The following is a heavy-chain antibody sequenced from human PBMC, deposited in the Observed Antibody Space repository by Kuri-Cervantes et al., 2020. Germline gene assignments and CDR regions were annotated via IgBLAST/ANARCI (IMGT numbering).Heavy chain of an antibody. D-gene: IGHD2-15*01. V-gene: IGHV3-9*01. CDR2: ISWNSGRI. Sequence: FLRPSCPASGFTFDDSAMHWVRQTPGKGREWVSGISWNSGRIGYADSVKGRFTISRDNAMNRVNLQINSLRAEDTAVYYCARSPRYCSGGRCYGQYFQHWGQGTLVTVSS. CDR1: GFTFDDSA. J-gene: IGHJ1*01. CDR3: ARSPRYCSGGRCYGQYFQH.